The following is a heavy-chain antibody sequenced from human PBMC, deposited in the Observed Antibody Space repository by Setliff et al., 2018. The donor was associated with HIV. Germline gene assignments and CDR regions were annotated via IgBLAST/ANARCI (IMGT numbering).Heavy chain of an antibody. J-gene: IGHJ4*02. CDR2: IYYSGST. Sequence: PSETLSLTCTVSGGSVNSGDYYWSWIRQHPGKGLEWIGYIYYSGSTFYNPSLKSRGVISMETSKNQFSLKLNSVSAADTAVYYCAREVRGAQLYYFDYWGQGALVTV. CDR3: AREVRGAQLYYFDY. D-gene: IGHD3-10*01. CDR1: GGSVNSGDYY. V-gene: IGHV4-31*03.